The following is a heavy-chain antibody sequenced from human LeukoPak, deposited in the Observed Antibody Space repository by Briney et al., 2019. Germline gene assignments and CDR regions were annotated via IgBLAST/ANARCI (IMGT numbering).Heavy chain of an antibody. Sequence: GGSLRLSCAASGFTFSSYSMNWVRQAPGKGLEWVSSISSSSSYIYYADSVKGRFTISRDNAKNSLYLQMNSLRAEDTAVYYCASGMYYYDSSGYYPGTFDYWGQGTLVTVSS. V-gene: IGHV3-21*01. CDR3: ASGMYYYDSSGYYPGTFDY. CDR2: ISSSSSYI. D-gene: IGHD3-22*01. J-gene: IGHJ4*02. CDR1: GFTFSSYS.